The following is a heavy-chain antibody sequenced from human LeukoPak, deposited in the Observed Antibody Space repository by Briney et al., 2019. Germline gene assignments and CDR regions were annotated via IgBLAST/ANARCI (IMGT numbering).Heavy chain of an antibody. J-gene: IGHJ5*02. CDR1: GGSISSGGHY. D-gene: IGHD2-15*01. CDR3: ARDIEYRFDP. V-gene: IGHV4-31*03. CDR2: IYYSGST. Sequence: SQTLSLTCTVSGGSISSGGHYWSWIRQHPGKGLEWIGYIYYSGSTYYNPSLKSRVTISVDTSKNQFSLKLSSVTAADAAVYYCARDIEYRFDPWGQGTLVTVSS.